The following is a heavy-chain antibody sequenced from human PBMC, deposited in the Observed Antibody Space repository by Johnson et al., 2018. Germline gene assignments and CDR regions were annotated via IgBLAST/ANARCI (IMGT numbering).Heavy chain of an antibody. V-gene: IGHV3-30*03. J-gene: IGHJ1*01. CDR1: GFTFSSYG. D-gene: IGHD3-3*01. CDR2: ISYDGSNK. CDR3: ARGFEWLIGGGYFQH. Sequence: QVQLVESGGGVVQPGRSLRLSCAASGFTFSSYGMHWVRQAPGKGLEWVAVISYDGSNKYYADSVKGRFTISRDNSKNTLYLQMNSLRAEDTAVYYCARGFEWLIGGGYFQHWGQGTLVTVSS.